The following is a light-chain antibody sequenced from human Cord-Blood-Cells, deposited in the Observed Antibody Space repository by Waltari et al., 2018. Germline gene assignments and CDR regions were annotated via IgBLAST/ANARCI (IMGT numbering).Light chain of an antibody. Sequence: QPASVSGSPGQSITISCTGTSSDVGGYNYVSWYQQHPGKAPKLMIYDVSNRPSGVSNRFSGSKSGNTASLTISGLQAEDEADYYCSSYTSSSTPVFGGGTKLTVL. J-gene: IGLJ3*02. CDR1: SSDVGGYNY. V-gene: IGLV2-14*03. CDR3: SSYTSSSTPV. CDR2: DVS.